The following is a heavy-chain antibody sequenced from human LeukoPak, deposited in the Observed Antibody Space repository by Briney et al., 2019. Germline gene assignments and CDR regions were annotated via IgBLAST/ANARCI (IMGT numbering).Heavy chain of an antibody. CDR2: IYQSGST. CDR3: ARLAWGRLDY. V-gene: IGHV4-4*02. Sequence: SETLSLTCAVSGGSLSSNNWWTWVRQPPGKGLEWIGSIYQSGSTYYNPSLKSRVTISVDTSKNQFSLKLSSVTAADTAVYYCARLAWGRLDYWGQGTLVTVSS. J-gene: IGHJ4*02. D-gene: IGHD7-27*01. CDR1: GGSLSSNNW.